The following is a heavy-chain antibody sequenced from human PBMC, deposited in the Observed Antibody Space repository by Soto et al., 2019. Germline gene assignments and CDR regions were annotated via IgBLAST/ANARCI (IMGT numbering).Heavy chain of an antibody. Sequence: QVQLVQSGAEVKKPGSSVKVFCKASGGTFSNYTISWVRQAPGQGLEWMGGIIPVFGTTDYEQKFQGRVTITADGSTSTVYMNLSSLRSAYTAVYYCARSSPYIVVRKPTGNQDYYGMDVWGQGTTVTVSS. CDR3: ARSSPYIVVRKPTGNQDYYGMDV. D-gene: IGHD2-2*01. CDR2: IIPVFGTT. V-gene: IGHV1-69*01. J-gene: IGHJ6*02. CDR1: GGTFSNYT.